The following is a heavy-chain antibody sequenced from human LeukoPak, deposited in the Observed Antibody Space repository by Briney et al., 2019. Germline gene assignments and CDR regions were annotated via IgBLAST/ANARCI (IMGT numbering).Heavy chain of an antibody. J-gene: IGHJ4*02. CDR1: GYSFTNCW. Sequence: GESLKISCKGSGYSFTNCWIGWVRQMPGKGLEWMGIIYPGDSDTRYSPSFQGQVTISADKSISTAYLQWSSLKASDTAMYYCARANCSSTSCLFDYWGQGTLVTVSS. CDR2: IYPGDSDT. CDR3: ARANCSSTSCLFDY. V-gene: IGHV5-51*01. D-gene: IGHD2-2*01.